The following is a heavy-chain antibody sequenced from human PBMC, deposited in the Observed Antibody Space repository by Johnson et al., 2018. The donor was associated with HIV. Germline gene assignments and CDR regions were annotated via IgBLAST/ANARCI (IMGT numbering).Heavy chain of an antibody. CDR1: GFTFSDCA. CDR2: ITVSGDNT. J-gene: IGHJ3*02. Sequence: VQLVESGGGLVQPRGSLRLSCAASGFTFSDCAMSWVRQGPGQGLEWVSAITVSGDNTYYADSVKGRFTISRDNSKNTLYLQMSSLRADDTAVYYCAKGVRGSSCYDAFDIWGQGTMVTVSS. V-gene: IGHV3-23*04. CDR3: AKGVRGSSCYDAFDI. D-gene: IGHD6-6*01.